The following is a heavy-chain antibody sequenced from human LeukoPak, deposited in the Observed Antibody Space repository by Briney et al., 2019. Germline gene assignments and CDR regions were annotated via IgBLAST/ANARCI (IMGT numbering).Heavy chain of an antibody. CDR2: IYPGDSDT. CDR3: ARQGILTGYQFDY. V-gene: IGHV5-51*01. D-gene: IGHD3-9*01. Sequence: GESLKISCQGSGYSFTSYWIGWVRPMPGKGLEWMGIIYPGDSDTRYSPSFQGQVTISADKSISTAYLQWSSLKASDTAMYYCARQGILTGYQFDYWGQGTLVTVSS. J-gene: IGHJ4*02. CDR1: GYSFTSYW.